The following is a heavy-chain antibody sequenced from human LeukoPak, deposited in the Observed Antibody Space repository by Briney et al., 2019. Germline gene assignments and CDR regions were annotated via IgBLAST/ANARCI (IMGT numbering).Heavy chain of an antibody. CDR2: ISWDSGSV. D-gene: IGHD3-22*01. CDR1: GFTLDDYA. CDR3: AKGNSYDSSGLPFDY. J-gene: IGHJ4*02. V-gene: IGHV3-9*01. Sequence: GGSLTLSCAASGFTLDDYAMHWVRQAPGKGLEWVSGISWDSGSVDSADSVKGRFTISRDNARNSLYLQMNSLRAEDTALYYCAKGNSYDSSGLPFDYWGQGTLVTVSS.